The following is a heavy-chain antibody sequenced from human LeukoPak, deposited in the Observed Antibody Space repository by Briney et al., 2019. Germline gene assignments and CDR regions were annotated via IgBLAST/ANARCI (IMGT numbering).Heavy chain of an antibody. Sequence: ASVKVSCKASGYTFTVYYMHWVRQAPGQRLEWMGWINPNSGGTNYAQKFQSRVTMTRDTSISTAYMELSRLRSDDTAVYYCTRDVRPRGGIDSWGQGTLVTVSS. CDR3: TRDVRPRGGIDS. CDR1: GYTFTVYY. CDR2: INPNSGGT. J-gene: IGHJ4*02. D-gene: IGHD3-10*01. V-gene: IGHV1-2*02.